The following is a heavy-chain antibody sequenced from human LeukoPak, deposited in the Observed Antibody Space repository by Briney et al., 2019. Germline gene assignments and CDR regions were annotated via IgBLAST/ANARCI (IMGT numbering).Heavy chain of an antibody. V-gene: IGHV4-39*07. CDR1: GGSISSSSYY. Sequence: SETLSLTCTVSGGSISSSSYYWGWIRQPPGKGLEWIGEINHSGSTNYNPSLKSRVTISVDTSKNQFSLKLSSVTAADTAVYYCARVIVVRYYYYYMDVWGKGTTVTVSS. CDR2: INHSGST. CDR3: ARVIVVRYYYYYMDV. D-gene: IGHD3-22*01. J-gene: IGHJ6*03.